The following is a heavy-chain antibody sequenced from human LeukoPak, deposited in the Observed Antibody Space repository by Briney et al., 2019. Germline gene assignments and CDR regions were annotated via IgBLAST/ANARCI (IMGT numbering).Heavy chain of an antibody. Sequence: SETLSLTCAVYGGSFSGYYWSWIRQPPGKGLEWIGEINHSGSTNYNPSLKSRVTISVDTSKNQFSLKLSSVTAADTAVYYCTRETSLRYYDFWSGWDYWGQGTLVTVSS. CDR1: GGSFSGYY. V-gene: IGHV4-34*01. D-gene: IGHD3-3*01. CDR2: INHSGST. CDR3: TRETSLRYYDFWSGWDY. J-gene: IGHJ4*02.